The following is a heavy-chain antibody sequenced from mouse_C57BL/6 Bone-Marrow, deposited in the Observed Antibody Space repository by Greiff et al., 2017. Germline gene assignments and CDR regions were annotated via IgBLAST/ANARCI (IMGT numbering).Heavy chain of an antibody. D-gene: IGHD1-1*01. Sequence: EVQVVESGAELVRPGASVKLSCTASGFNIKDDYMHWVKQRPEQGLEWIGWIDPENGDTEYASKFQGKATITADTSSNTAYLQLSSLTSEDTAVYYCTTVVPGDYWGQGTSVTVSS. CDR2: IDPENGDT. CDR1: GFNIKDDY. CDR3: TTVVPGDY. J-gene: IGHJ4*01. V-gene: IGHV14-4*01.